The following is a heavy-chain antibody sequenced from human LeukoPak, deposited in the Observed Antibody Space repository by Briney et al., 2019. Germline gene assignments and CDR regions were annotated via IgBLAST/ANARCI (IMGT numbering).Heavy chain of an antibody. V-gene: IGHV3-43*01. CDR2: ISWNGARI. CDR3: VKDLVAASENVRGWYPMDY. D-gene: IGHD6-19*01. Sequence: GGSLRLSCAASGFTFAEYTMHWVRQAPRSGLGWGSLISWNGARIRYGDTVKGRFTISRDKGKNSLYLQMNSLRTEDTALYYCVKDLVAASENVRGWYPMDYWGQGTLVTVSS. CDR1: GFTFAEYT. J-gene: IGHJ4*02.